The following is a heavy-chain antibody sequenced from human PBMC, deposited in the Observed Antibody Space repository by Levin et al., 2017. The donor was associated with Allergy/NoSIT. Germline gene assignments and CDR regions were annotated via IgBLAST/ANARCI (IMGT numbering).Heavy chain of an antibody. D-gene: IGHD6-13*01. Sequence: PGGSLRLSCEASGFTFSSYSINWVRQAPGKGLEWVSSISSSSAYIYYADSVKGRFTISRDNAQNSLYLQMNSLRAEDTAVYYCARSIAASDTGIDYWGQGTLVTVSS. V-gene: IGHV3-21*01. J-gene: IGHJ4*02. CDR2: ISSSSAYI. CDR3: ARSIAASDTGIDY. CDR1: GFTFSSYS.